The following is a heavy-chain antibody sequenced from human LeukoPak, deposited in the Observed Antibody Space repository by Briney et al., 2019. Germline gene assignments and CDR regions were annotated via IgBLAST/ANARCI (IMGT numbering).Heavy chain of an antibody. D-gene: IGHD5-12*01. CDR2: IIPIFGTA. J-gene: IGHJ4*02. CDR3: ARGLSGYQFDY. V-gene: IGHV1-69*13. Sequence: GASVKVSCKASGYTFTSYYMHWVRQAPGQGLEWMGGIIPIFGTANYAQKFQGRVTITADESTSTAYMELSSLRSEDMAVYYCARGLSGYQFDYWGQGTLVTVSS. CDR1: GYTFTSYY.